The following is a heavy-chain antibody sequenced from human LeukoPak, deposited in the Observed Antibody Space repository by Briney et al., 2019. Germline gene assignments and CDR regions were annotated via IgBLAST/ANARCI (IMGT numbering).Heavy chain of an antibody. Sequence: ASVKVSCKASGGTFSSYAISWVRQAPGQGLEWMGGIIPIFGTANYAQKFQGRVTITADESTSTAYMELSSLRSEDTAVYYCAREGGAAMGTFDYWGQGTLVTVSS. D-gene: IGHD5-18*01. CDR2: IIPIFGTA. CDR1: GGTFSSYA. V-gene: IGHV1-69*13. J-gene: IGHJ4*02. CDR3: AREGGAAMGTFDY.